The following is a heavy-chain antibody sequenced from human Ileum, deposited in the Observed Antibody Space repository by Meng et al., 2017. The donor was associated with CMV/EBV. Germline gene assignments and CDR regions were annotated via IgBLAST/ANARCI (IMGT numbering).Heavy chain of an antibody. J-gene: IGHJ4*02. CDR2: INPKTDDT. Sequence: KAAGYTFTGQYRHWGRQAHGQGLEWMGWINPKTDDTHYTQKFQGRINLTRDTSISTAYMERSRLTSDDTAVYYCASPPLGSGIYYAYWGQGTLVTVSS. CDR3: ASPPLGSGIYYAY. V-gene: IGHV1-2*02. CDR1: GYTFTGQY. D-gene: IGHD3-10*01.